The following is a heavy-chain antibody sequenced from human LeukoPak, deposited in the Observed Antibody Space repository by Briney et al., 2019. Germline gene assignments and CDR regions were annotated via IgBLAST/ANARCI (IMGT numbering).Heavy chain of an antibody. V-gene: IGHV3-48*04. J-gene: IGHJ4*02. CDR3: ASLTLFDY. Sequence: GESLRLSCAASGFTFSSYSMNWVRQAPGKGLEWVSYISSSSSTIYYADSVKGRFTISRDNAKNSLYLQMNSLRAEDTAVYYCASLTLFDYWGQGTLVTVSS. CDR2: ISSSSSTI. D-gene: IGHD2-15*01. CDR1: GFTFSSYS.